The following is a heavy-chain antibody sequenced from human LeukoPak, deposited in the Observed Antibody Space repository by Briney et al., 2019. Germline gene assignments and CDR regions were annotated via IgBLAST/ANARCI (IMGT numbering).Heavy chain of an antibody. CDR1: GGSISSYY. D-gene: IGHD3-22*01. J-gene: IGHJ4*02. CDR2: IYTSGST. CDR3: ARDRYYYDSSGYSLIDY. Sequence: SETLSLTCTVSGGSISSYYWSWIRQPAGKGLEWIGRIYTSGSTNYNPSLKSRVTMSVDTSKNQFSLKLSSVTAADTAVYYCARDRYYYDSSGYSLIDYWGQGTLVTVSS. V-gene: IGHV4-4*07.